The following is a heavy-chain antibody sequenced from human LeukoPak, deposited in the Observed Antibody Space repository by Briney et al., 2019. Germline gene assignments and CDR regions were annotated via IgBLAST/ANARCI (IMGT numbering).Heavy chain of an antibody. D-gene: IGHD3-10*01. J-gene: IGHJ3*01. CDR1: GGSLRSYY. CDR2: IYNSGGT. V-gene: IGHV4-4*09. Sequence: SQTLSLTCSVSGGSLRSYYWSWIRPPPGKGLEWIGHIYNSGGTSYNPPLTGRVTMSVDMSRIQCSLIMSSVTAADTAVYYCARSAVTYYGSKNSPWPDAFDFWGQGRMVTVSS. CDR3: ARSAVTYYGSKNSPWPDAFDF.